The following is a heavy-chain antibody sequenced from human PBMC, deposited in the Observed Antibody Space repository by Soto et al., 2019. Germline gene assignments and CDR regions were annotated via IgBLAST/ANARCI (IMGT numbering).Heavy chain of an antibody. CDR3: ARSLDPRYCSGGSCYPLDP. J-gene: IGHJ5*02. CDR2: IIPIFGTA. V-gene: IGHV1-69*12. Sequence: QVQLVQSGAEVKKPGSSVKVSCKASGGTFSSYAISWVRQAPGQGLEWMGGIIPIFGTANYAQKFQGRVTITGDESTSTAYMELSSLRSEDTAVYYCARSLDPRYCSGGSCYPLDPWGQGTLVTVSS. CDR1: GGTFSSYA. D-gene: IGHD2-15*01.